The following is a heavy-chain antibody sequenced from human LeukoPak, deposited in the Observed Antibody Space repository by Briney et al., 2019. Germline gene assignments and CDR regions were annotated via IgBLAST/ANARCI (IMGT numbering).Heavy chain of an antibody. CDR3: AGARPTVALFDY. J-gene: IGHJ4*02. Sequence: PSETLSLTCTVSGGSISSSSYYWGWIRQPPGKGLEWIGSIYYSGSTYYNPSLKSRVTISVDTSKNQFSLKLSSVTAADTAVYYCAGARPTVALFDYWGQGTLVTVSS. D-gene: IGHD6-19*01. V-gene: IGHV4-39*07. CDR1: GGSISSSSYY. CDR2: IYYSGST.